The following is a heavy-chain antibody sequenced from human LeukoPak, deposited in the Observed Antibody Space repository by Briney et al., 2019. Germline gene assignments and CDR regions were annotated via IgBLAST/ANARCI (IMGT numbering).Heavy chain of an antibody. V-gene: IGHV3-21*01. CDR3: ARGPQLHDAFDI. CDR2: ISSSSTYI. Sequence: GGSLRLSCAASGFTFSSYAMSWVRQAPGKGLEWVSSISSSSTYIYYAESVKGRFTISRDDAKNSLYLQMNSLRAEDTAVYYCARGPQLHDAFDIWGQGTMVTVSS. CDR1: GFTFSSYA. J-gene: IGHJ3*02. D-gene: IGHD1-26*01.